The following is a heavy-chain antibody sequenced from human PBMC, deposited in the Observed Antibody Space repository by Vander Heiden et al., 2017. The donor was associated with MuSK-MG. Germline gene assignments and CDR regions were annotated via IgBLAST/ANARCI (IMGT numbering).Heavy chain of an antibody. D-gene: IGHD3-22*01. V-gene: IGHV4-38-2*02. J-gene: IGHJ4*02. Sequence: QVQLQESGPGLVKPSETLSLTCTVSGYSISSGYYWGWIRQPPGKGLEWIGSIYHSGSTYYNPSLKSRVTIAVDTSKNQFSLKLSSVTAADTAVYYCARAADYYDSSGYYSLSYYFDYWGQGTLVTVYS. CDR1: GYSISSGYY. CDR3: ARAADYYDSSGYYSLSYYFDY. CDR2: IYHSGST.